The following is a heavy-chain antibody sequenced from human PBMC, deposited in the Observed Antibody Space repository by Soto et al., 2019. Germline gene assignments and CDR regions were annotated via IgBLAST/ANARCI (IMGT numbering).Heavy chain of an antibody. J-gene: IGHJ3*02. CDR2: IYSTGNA. CDR3: VRGDVFDI. CDR1: DGSISGYY. D-gene: IGHD3-10*01. V-gene: IGHV4-4*07. Sequence: QLHLQESGPGLVKPSETLSLRCTVSDGSISGYYWSWVRQHGGKGLEWIGRIYSTGNANYNPSLKNRVTMSVDTSQNRFSLELTSVTAADTAMYYCVRGDVFDIWGRGIEVTVSS.